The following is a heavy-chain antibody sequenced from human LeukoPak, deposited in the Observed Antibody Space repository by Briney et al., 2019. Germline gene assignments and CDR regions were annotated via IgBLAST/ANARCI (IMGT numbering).Heavy chain of an antibody. D-gene: IGHD1-20*01. J-gene: IGHJ4*02. Sequence: GESLKISCKGSGYSFTSYWFGWVRQMPGKGLEWMGIIYPGDSDTRYSPSFQGQVTISADKSISTAYLQWSSLKASDTALYFCARLSITNSPRLYYFDYWGQGTLVTVSS. V-gene: IGHV5-51*01. CDR1: GYSFTSYW. CDR3: ARLSITNSPRLYYFDY. CDR2: IYPGDSDT.